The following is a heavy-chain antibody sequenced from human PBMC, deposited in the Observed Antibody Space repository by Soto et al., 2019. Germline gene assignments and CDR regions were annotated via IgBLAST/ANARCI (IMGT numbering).Heavy chain of an antibody. J-gene: IGHJ4*02. CDR3: TRDSVSTGSSSGY. Sequence: QVQLVQSGAEVKKPGASVKVSCKASGYAFTTYGISWVRQAPGQGLEWLGWISTYNGNTNYAQKVQERATLTTDTSTRTAYMEMKIITSDEAAMYYCTRDSVSTGSSSGYWGQGTLVTVSP. V-gene: IGHV1-18*01. D-gene: IGHD2-8*02. CDR2: ISTYNGNT. CDR1: GYAFTTYG.